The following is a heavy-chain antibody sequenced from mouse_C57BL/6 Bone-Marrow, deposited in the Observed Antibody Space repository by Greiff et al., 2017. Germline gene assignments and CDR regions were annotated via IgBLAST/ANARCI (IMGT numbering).Heavy chain of an antibody. Sequence: QVQLQQSGAELMKPGASVKLSCKATGYTFTGYWIEWVKQRPGHGLEWIGEIVPGSGSTNYNEKFKGKATFTADKYSNPAYMQLSSLSTEDSAIYHCASYYYRISYRYWCFCVCDTGTAVTVSS. J-gene: IGHJ1*03. V-gene: IGHV1-9*01. CDR1: GYTFTGYW. CDR2: IVPGSGST. D-gene: IGHD1-1*01. CDR3: ASYYYRISYRYWCFCV.